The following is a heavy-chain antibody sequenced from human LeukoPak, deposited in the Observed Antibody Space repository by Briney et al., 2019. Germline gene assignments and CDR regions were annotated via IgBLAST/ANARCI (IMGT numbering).Heavy chain of an antibody. D-gene: IGHD3-22*01. CDR2: ISGSGGST. CDR3: AKPTNYYDSSGYYYFDY. J-gene: IGHJ4*02. Sequence: GGSLRLSCAASGFTFSNYAVSWVRQAPGKGLEWVSAISGSGGSTYYADSVKGRFTISRDNSKNTLYLQMNSLRAEDTAVYYCAKPTNYYDSSGYYYFDYWGQGTLVTVSS. CDR1: GFTFSNYA. V-gene: IGHV3-23*01.